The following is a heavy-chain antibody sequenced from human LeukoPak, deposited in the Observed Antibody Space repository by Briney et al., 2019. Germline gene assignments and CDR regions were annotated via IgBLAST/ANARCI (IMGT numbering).Heavy chain of an antibody. Sequence: GGSLRLSCAASGFTVSNNYMSWVRQAPGKGLEWVSVIYSGGSTYYADSVKGRFSISRDNSKNTLYLQMNSLRAEDTAVYYCAREYSPWYFDSWGQGTLVTVSS. J-gene: IGHJ4*02. CDR1: GFTVSNNY. CDR3: AREYSPWYFDS. CDR2: IYSGGST. D-gene: IGHD5-12*01. V-gene: IGHV3-66*01.